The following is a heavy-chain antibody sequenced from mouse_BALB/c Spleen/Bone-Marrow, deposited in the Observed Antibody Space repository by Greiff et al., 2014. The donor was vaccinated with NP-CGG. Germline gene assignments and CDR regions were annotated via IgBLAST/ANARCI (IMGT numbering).Heavy chain of an antibody. CDR3: ARPYGNYVYY. CDR2: INPSSGYN. D-gene: IGHD2-10*02. J-gene: IGHJ2*01. CDR1: GYSFTSYT. Sequence: VQLQQSAAELARPGASVKMSCKASGYSFTSYTMHWVKQRPGQGLEWIGYINPSSGYNEYNQKFKGKTTLTADKSSSTAYMQLSSLTSEDSAVYYCARPYGNYVYYWGQGTTLTVSS. V-gene: IGHV1-4*02.